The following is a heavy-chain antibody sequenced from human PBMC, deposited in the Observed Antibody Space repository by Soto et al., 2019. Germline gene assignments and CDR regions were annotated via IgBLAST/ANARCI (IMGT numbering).Heavy chain of an antibody. Sequence: QVQLPQSGPGLVKPSGNLSLTCAVSGGSISSSNWWSRVRQPPGKGLERIGEIYHSGNTNYNPSLRLRGTAAEDTARNHVSQKPCFVTAAATPVHYCARRWGQTRADCSGQGTLVSASA. CDR1: GGSISSSNW. CDR2: IYHSGNT. CDR3: ARRWGQTRADC. D-gene: IGHD3-16*01. J-gene: IGHJ4*02. V-gene: IGHV4-4*02.